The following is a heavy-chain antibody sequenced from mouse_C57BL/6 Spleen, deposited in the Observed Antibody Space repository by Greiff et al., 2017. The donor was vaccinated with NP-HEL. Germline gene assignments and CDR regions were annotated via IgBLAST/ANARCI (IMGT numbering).Heavy chain of an antibody. J-gene: IGHJ2*01. D-gene: IGHD4-1*01. CDR3: ARGGTGDYFDY. CDR2: ISDGGSYT. Sequence: EVQVVESGGGLVKPGGSLKLSCAASGFTFSSYAMSWVRQTPEKRLEWVATISDGGSYTYYPDNVKGRFTISRDNAKNNLYLQMSHLKSEDTAMYYCARGGTGDYFDYWGQGTTLTVSS. CDR1: GFTFSSYA. V-gene: IGHV5-4*01.